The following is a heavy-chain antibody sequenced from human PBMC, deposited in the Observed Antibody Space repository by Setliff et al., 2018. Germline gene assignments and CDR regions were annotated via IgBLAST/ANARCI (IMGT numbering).Heavy chain of an antibody. D-gene: IGHD1-26*01. J-gene: IGHJ3*02. V-gene: IGHV1-3*01. CDR1: GDTSTTYA. CDR3: ARAHSGSDFHDPFDI. CDR2: INAGNGNI. Sequence: ASVKVSCKASGDTSTTYAIHWVRQAPGQGLEWMGWINAGNGNIRYSQNFQGRVTITRDTSASTAYMELSSLTSEDTAIYYCARAHSGSDFHDPFDIWGQGTMVTVSS.